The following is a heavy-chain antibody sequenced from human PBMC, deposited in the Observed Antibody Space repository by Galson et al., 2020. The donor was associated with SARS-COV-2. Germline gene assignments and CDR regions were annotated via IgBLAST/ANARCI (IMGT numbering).Heavy chain of an antibody. J-gene: IGHJ4*02. CDR1: GYSISNGYY. CDR3: ARDSTIWSRFGY. V-gene: IGHV4-38-2*02. CDR2: IYHTGTT. Sequence: LETLSLTCSVSGYSISNGYYWGWIRQPPGKGLEWIGTIYHTGTTYYNPSLKSRVTISVDTSKNQFSLKLISVTAADTAVYYCARDSTIWSRFGYWGQGTLVTVSS. D-gene: IGHD2-8*01.